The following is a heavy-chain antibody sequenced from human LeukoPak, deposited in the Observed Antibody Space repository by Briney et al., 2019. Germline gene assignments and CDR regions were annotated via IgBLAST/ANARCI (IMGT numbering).Heavy chain of an antibody. CDR1: GGSISSYY. J-gene: IGHJ6*02. Sequence: SETLSLTCTVSGGSISSYYWSWIRQPPGKGLEWIGYIYYSGSTNYNPSLKSRVTISVDTSKNQFSLKLSSVTAADTAVYYCARDGIRGDILTGSFYYYGMDVWGQGTTVTVSS. D-gene: IGHD3-9*01. V-gene: IGHV4-59*01. CDR3: ARDGIRGDILTGSFYYYGMDV. CDR2: IYYSGST.